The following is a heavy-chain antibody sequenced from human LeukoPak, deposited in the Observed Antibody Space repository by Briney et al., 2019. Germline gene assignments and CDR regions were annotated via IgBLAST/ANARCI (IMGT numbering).Heavy chain of an antibody. D-gene: IGHD2-2*01. V-gene: IGHV3-23*01. CDR2: VSGADGTT. J-gene: IGHJ6*03. Sequence: PGGSLRLSCAASGFTFSSYAMSWVRQAPGEGLEWVSGVSGADGTTYYADSVKGRFTISRDNSKSTLYLQMNNLRAEDTAVYYCAKHWSYCSTTSCFFNYYYYYMDVWGKGTTVAVSS. CDR3: AKHWSYCSTTSCFFNYYYYYMDV. CDR1: GFTFSSYA.